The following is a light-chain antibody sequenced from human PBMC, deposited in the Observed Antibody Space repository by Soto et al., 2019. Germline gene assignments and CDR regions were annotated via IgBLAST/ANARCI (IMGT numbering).Light chain of an antibody. CDR2: YDN. CDR1: NSNIGSNT. J-gene: IGLJ1*01. CDR3: SAWDDSLNGRV. Sequence: QSVLTQPPSASGNPGQRVTISCSGSNSNIGSNTVNWYQQLPGTATKLLIYYDNLRPSGVPDRISGSKSGTSASLAISGLQSDDEADYYCSAWDDSLNGRVFGTGTKLTVL. V-gene: IGLV1-44*01.